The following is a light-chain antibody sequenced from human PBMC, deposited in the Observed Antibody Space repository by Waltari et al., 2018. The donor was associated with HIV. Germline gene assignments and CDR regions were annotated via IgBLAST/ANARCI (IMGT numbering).Light chain of an antibody. CDR1: HSVSSN. CDR3: QQYNSWPPAWT. V-gene: IGKV3-15*01. CDR2: GAS. Sequence: EVVMTQSPATLSVSPGDRANLSCRASHSVSSNLARYQQKPGQAPRLLIFGASTRATGIPARFSGSGPGTEFTLTISFLQSEDFAVYYCQQYNSWPPAWTFGQGTNVEIK. J-gene: IGKJ1*01.